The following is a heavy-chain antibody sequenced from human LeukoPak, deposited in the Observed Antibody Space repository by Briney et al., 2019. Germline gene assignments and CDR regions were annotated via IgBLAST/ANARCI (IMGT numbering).Heavy chain of an antibody. CDR2: IIPIFGTA. V-gene: IGHV1-69*13. D-gene: IGHD2-2*01. CDR1: GGTFSSYA. J-gene: IGHJ3*02. CDR3: ARVGYCSSTSCLDAFDI. Sequence: GASVKVSCKASGGTFSSYAISWVRQAPGQGLEWMGGIIPIFGTANYAQKFQGRVTITADESTSTAYMELSSLRSEDTAVYYCARVGYCSSTSCLDAFDIWGQGTMVTVSS.